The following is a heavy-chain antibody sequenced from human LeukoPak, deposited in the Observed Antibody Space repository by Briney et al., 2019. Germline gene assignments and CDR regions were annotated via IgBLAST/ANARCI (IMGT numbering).Heavy chain of an antibody. CDR3: SKGDNSGYYLGYYFDY. Sequence: GGSLRLSCAASGFTFSSYAMSRVRQAPGKGLEWVSTISGSGGSTYYADSVKGRFTISRDNSKNTLYLQMNSLRAEDTAVYYCSKGDNSGYYLGYYFDYWGQGTLVTVSS. V-gene: IGHV3-23*01. CDR1: GFTFSSYA. CDR2: ISGSGGST. D-gene: IGHD3-22*01. J-gene: IGHJ4*02.